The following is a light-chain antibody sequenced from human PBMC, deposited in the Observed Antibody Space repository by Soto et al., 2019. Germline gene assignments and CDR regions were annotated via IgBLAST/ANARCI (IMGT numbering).Light chain of an antibody. CDR2: GAF. CDR1: QYISTK. CDR3: QQYGSSPWT. V-gene: IGKV3-20*01. Sequence: VLTQSPDSLSLSPGERATLSCRASQYISTKLAWYQQKPGQAPRLLFSGAFNRATDTPDRFSGSGSGTDFTLIISGVEPEDFAVYYCQQYGSSPWTFGQGTKVDIK. J-gene: IGKJ1*01.